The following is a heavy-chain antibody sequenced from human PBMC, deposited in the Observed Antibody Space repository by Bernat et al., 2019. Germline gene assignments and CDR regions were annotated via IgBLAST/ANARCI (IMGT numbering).Heavy chain of an antibody. CDR2: ISYDGSNK. D-gene: IGHD4-17*01. CDR3: AKDRDYGDTGPSWFDY. CDR1: GFTFSSYG. J-gene: IGHJ4*02. Sequence: QVQLVESGGGVVQPGRSLRLSCAASGFTFSSYGMHWVRQAPGKGLEWVAVISYDGSNKYYADSVKGRFTISRDNSKNTLYLQMNSLRAEDTAVYYCAKDRDYGDTGPSWFDYWGQGTLVTVSS. V-gene: IGHV3-30*18.